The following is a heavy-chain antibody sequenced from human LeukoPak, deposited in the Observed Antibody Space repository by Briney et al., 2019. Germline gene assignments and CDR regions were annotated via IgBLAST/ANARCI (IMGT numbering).Heavy chain of an antibody. J-gene: IGHJ5*02. Sequence: GGSLRLSCAATGFTFNTFAMHWVRQAPGKGLEWLGLISYDGDKQIYPASVKGRFSFSRDNSNNTLYLQMNNLRPEDTALYYCARESHEGATRAYNWFDPWGQGTLVTASS. D-gene: IGHD1-26*01. CDR2: ISYDGDKQ. V-gene: IGHV3-30-3*01. CDR1: GFTFNTFA. CDR3: ARESHEGATRAYNWFDP.